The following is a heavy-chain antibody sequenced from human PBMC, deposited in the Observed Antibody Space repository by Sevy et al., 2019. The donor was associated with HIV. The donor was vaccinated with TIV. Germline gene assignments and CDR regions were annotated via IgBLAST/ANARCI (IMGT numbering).Heavy chain of an antibody. CDR3: ATDITGDYYDSSGYLYYFDY. J-gene: IGHJ4*02. Sequence: GGSLRFSCAASGFTFDDYAMHWVRQAPGKGLEWVSGISWNSGSIGYADSVKGRFTISRDNAKNSLYLQMNSLRAEDTALYYCATDITGDYYDSSGYLYYFDYRGQGTLVTVSS. D-gene: IGHD3-22*01. CDR1: GFTFDDYA. V-gene: IGHV3-9*01. CDR2: ISWNSGSI.